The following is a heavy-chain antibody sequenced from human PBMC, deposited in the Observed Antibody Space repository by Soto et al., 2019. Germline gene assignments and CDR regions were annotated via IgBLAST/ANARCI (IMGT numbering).Heavy chain of an antibody. V-gene: IGHV1-8*01. D-gene: IGHD1-1*01. CDR3: AREGDGTLYYCYYGMDV. CDR1: GYTFTSYD. Sequence: GASVKVSCKASGYTFTSYDINWVRQATGQGLEWMGWMNPNSGNTGYAQKFQGRVTMTRNTSISTAYMELSSLRSEDTAVYYCAREGDGTLYYCYYGMDVWGQGTTVTVSS. J-gene: IGHJ6*02. CDR2: MNPNSGNT.